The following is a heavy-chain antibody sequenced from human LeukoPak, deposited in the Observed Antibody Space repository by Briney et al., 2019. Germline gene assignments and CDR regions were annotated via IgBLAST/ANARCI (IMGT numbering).Heavy chain of an antibody. D-gene: IGHD2-2*01. CDR1: GFSLSTLGVG. CDR3: AHKTSLSDLSDY. Sequence: SGPTLVKPTQTLTLTCTFSGFSLSTLGVGVGWIRQPPGKALEWLTLIYWDDDERYSPSLKNRLTITKDNSKYQVVLTMTDMDPVDTATYFCAHKTSLSDLSDYWGQGTLVTVSS. J-gene: IGHJ4*02. V-gene: IGHV2-5*02. CDR2: IYWDDDE.